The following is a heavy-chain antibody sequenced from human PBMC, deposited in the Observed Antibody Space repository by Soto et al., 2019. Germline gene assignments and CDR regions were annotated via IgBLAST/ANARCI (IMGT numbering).Heavy chain of an antibody. CDR2: ISAYNGNT. V-gene: IGHV1-18*01. J-gene: IGHJ6*02. Sequence: QVQLVQSGAEVKKPGASVKVSCKASGYTFTSYGISWVRQAPGQGLEWMGWISAYNGNTNYAQKLRGRVTMPTDTSTSTAYRELRSLTADDTAVYYCARDRGAYGMDVWGQGTTVTVSS. CDR1: GYTFTSYG. CDR3: ARDRGAYGMDV.